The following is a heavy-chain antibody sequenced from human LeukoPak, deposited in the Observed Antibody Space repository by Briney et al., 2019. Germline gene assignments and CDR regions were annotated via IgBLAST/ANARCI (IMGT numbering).Heavy chain of an antibody. D-gene: IGHD3-10*01. CDR3: ARVVWFGELSGAFDI. J-gene: IGHJ3*02. CDR1: GGSFSGYY. CDR2: INHSGST. V-gene: IGHV4-34*01. Sequence: SETLPLTCAVYGGSFSGYYWSWIRQPPGKGLEWIGEINHSGSTNYNPSLKSRVTISVDTSKNQFSLKLSSVTAADTAVYYCARVVWFGELSGAFDIWGQGTMVTVSS.